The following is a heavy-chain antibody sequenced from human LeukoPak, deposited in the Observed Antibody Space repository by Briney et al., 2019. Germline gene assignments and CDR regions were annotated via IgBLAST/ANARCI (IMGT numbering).Heavy chain of an antibody. CDR1: GFTFSSYG. CDR2: IWYDGSNK. D-gene: IGHD5-24*01. V-gene: IGHV3-33*06. Sequence: GRSLRLSCAASGFTFSSYGMHWVRQAPGKGLEWVAVIWYDGSNKYYADSVKGRFTISKDNSKNTLYLQMNSLRAEDTAVYYCAKEKMATIYYFDYWGQGTLVTVSS. CDR3: AKEKMATIYYFDY. J-gene: IGHJ4*02.